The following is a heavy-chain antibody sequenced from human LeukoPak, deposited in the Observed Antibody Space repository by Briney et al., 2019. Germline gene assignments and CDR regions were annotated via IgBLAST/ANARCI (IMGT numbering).Heavy chain of an antibody. Sequence: GGSLRLSCVASGFSFDLCAMSWVRQAPGKGPEWVSSIGGPTETFYADSVKGRFTVSRDNSQNTLYLQMNSLRAEDTAVYYCAKDATPRNSIWDYFGKWGQGALVTVST. D-gene: IGHD4-23*01. CDR1: GFSFDLCA. CDR2: IGGPTET. CDR3: AKDATPRNSIWDYFGK. V-gene: IGHV3-23*01. J-gene: IGHJ4*02.